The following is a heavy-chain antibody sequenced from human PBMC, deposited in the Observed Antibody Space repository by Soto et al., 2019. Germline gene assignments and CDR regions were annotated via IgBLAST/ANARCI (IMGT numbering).Heavy chain of an antibody. V-gene: IGHV1-69*13. CDR3: ARGVGSGSYYNQYNWFDP. CDR1: GGTFSTYA. CDR2: IIPMFGAA. D-gene: IGHD3-10*01. J-gene: IGHJ5*02. Sequence: GASVKVSCKAPGGTFSTYAISWVRQAPGQGLEWMGGIIPMFGAANYAQRFQDRVTITADESTNTVYMELSSLRSEDTAVYYCARGVGSGSYYNQYNWFDPWGQGTLVTVSS.